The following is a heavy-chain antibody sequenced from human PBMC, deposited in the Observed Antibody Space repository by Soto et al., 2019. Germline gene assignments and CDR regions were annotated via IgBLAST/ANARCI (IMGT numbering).Heavy chain of an antibody. V-gene: IGHV4-31*03. J-gene: IGHJ3*02. CDR1: GGSISSGGYY. CDR2: IYYSGST. D-gene: IGHD2-2*01. Sequence: QVQLQESGPGLVKPSQTLSLTCTVSGGSISSGGYYWSWIRKHPGKGLEWIGYIYYSGSTYYNPSLKSRVTISVDTSKDQFSLKLSSVTAADTAVYYCARPRGTNSNAFDIWGQGTMVTVSS. CDR3: ARPRGTNSNAFDI.